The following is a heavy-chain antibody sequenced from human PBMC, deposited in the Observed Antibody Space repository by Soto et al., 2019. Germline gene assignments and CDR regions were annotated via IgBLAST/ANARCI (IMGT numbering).Heavy chain of an antibody. D-gene: IGHD2-2*01. CDR2: INPSGGST. V-gene: IGHV1-46*03. CDR1: GYTFTSYY. Sequence: ASVTVSCKASGYTFTSYYMHWVRQAPGQGLEWMGIINPSGGSTSYAQKFQGRVTMTRDTSTSTVYMELSSLRSEDTAVYYCARSTSSHWFDPWGQGTLVTVSS. CDR3: ARSTSSHWFDP. J-gene: IGHJ5*02.